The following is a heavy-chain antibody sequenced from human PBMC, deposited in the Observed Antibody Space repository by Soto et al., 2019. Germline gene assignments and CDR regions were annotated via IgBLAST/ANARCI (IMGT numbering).Heavy chain of an antibody. CDR2: IWYDGSNK. J-gene: IGHJ6*02. CDR1: GLTFSSYG. V-gene: IGHV3-33*01. Sequence: GGSLRLSCAASGLTFSSYGMHWVRQAPGKGLEWVAVIWYDGSNKYYADSVKGRFTISRDNSKNTLYLQMNSLRAEDTAVYYCAREGIYCINGVCYGRGVDYYYYGMDVWGQGTTVTVSS. CDR3: AREGIYCINGVCYGRGVDYYYYGMDV. D-gene: IGHD2-8*01.